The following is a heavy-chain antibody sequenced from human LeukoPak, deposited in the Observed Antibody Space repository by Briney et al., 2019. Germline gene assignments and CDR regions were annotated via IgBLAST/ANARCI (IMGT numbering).Heavy chain of an antibody. J-gene: IGHJ4*02. V-gene: IGHV1-2*02. D-gene: IGHD3-9*01. CDR2: INPNSGGT. CDR1: GYTFTGYY. CDR3: ARGGDILTGFDY. Sequence: ASVKVPCTASGYTFTGYYMHWVRQAPGQGLEWMGWINPNSGGTNYAQKFQGRVTMTRDTSISTAYMELSRLRSDDTAVYYCARGGDILTGFDYWGQGTLVTVSS.